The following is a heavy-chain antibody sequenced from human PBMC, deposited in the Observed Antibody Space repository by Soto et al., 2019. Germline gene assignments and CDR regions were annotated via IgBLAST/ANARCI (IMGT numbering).Heavy chain of an antibody. J-gene: IGHJ6*02. Sequence: PXESLTISLKGSGYSFTSYWIGWVRQMPGKGLEWMGIIYPGDSDTRYSPSFQGQVTISADKSISTAYLQWSSLKASDTAMYYCARHSSSSLGYYYGMDVWGQGTTVTVSS. CDR2: IYPGDSDT. D-gene: IGHD6-6*01. CDR1: GYSFTSYW. CDR3: ARHSSSSLGYYYGMDV. V-gene: IGHV5-51*01.